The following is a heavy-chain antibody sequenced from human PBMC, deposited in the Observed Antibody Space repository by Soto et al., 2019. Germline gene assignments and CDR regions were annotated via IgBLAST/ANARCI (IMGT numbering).Heavy chain of an antibody. V-gene: IGHV1-3*01. Sequence: GASVKVSCKASGYTFSSYAMHWVRQAPGQRLEWMGWITAGYGNTKSSQKFQDRVTISRDTSASTAYMGLTSLRSEDTAVYYCARDTGDGTFDFWGQGTLVTVSS. J-gene: IGHJ4*02. D-gene: IGHD7-27*01. CDR2: ITAGYGNT. CDR3: ARDTGDGTFDF. CDR1: GYTFSSYA.